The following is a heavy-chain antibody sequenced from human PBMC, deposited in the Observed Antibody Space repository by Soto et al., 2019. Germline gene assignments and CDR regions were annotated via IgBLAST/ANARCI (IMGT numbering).Heavy chain of an antibody. D-gene: IGHD3-10*01. Sequence: QITLKESGPPLVKPTQTLTLTCTCAGFSLSSSGAAVGWIRQPPGEALDWLALIYWDDDKRYSPSLRTRLTITKDISKNQVVLTMTNMDPVDAGTYYCAHSMVRTNYAMDVWGQGTTVTVSS. V-gene: IGHV2-5*02. CDR3: AHSMVRTNYAMDV. J-gene: IGHJ6*02. CDR2: IYWDDDK. CDR1: GFSLSSSGAA.